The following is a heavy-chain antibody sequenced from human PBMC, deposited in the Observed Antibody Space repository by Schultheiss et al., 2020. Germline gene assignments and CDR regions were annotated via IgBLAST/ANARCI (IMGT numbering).Heavy chain of an antibody. D-gene: IGHD3-10*01. V-gene: IGHV4-31*03. CDR3: ARGFRDTNWFDP. J-gene: IGHJ5*02. Sequence: SQTLSLTCTVSGGSISSGGYSWSWIRQHPGKGLEWIGYIYYSGSTYYNPSLKSRVTISVDTSKNQFSLKLSSVTAADTAVYYCARGFRDTNWFDPWGQGTLVTVSS. CDR1: GGSISSGGYS. CDR2: IYYSGST.